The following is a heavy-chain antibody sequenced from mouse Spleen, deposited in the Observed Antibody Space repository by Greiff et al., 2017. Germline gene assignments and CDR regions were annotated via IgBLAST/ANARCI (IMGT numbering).Heavy chain of an antibody. V-gene: IGHV1S81*02. J-gene: IGHJ4*01. CDR2: INPSNGGT. CDR3: TREDGNYLYAMDY. CDR1: GYTFTSYY. Sequence: VQLQQSGAELVKPGASVKLSCKASGYTFTSYYMYWVKQRPGQGLEWIGEINPSNGGTNFNEKFKSKATLTVDKSSSTAYMQLSSLTSEDSAVYYCTREDGNYLYAMDYWGQGTSVTVSS. D-gene: IGHD2-1*01.